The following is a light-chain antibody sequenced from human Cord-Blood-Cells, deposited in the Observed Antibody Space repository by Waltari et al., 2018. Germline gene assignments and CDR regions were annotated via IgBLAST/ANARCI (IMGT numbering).Light chain of an antibody. J-gene: IGKJ2*01. Sequence: DIQMTQSPSYLSASVGDRVTIAGRASQSISSYLNWYQQKPGKAPKLLIYAASSLQSGVPSRFSGSGSGTDVTLTISSLQPEDFATYYCQQSYSTPYTFGQGTKLEIK. CDR1: QSISSY. V-gene: IGKV1-39*01. CDR3: QQSYSTPYT. CDR2: AAS.